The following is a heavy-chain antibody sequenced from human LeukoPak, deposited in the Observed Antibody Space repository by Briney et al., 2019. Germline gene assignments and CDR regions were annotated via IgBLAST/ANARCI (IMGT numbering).Heavy chain of an antibody. CDR2: ITTDSYT. CDR3: ARVRSNWYEDY. Sequence: GGSLRLSCAASGFTFSSFSLNWDRQVPGKGLEWVSSITTDSYTFYADSVKGRFTISRDNAKNSLYLQMSSLRAEDTAVYYCARVRSNWYEDYWGRGTLVTVSS. V-gene: IGHV3-21*01. D-gene: IGHD6-13*01. J-gene: IGHJ4*02. CDR1: GFTFSSFS.